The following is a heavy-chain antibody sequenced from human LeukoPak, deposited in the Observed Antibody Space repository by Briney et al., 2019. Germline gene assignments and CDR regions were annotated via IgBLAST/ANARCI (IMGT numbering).Heavy chain of an antibody. CDR1: GFTFSSYS. CDR3: HTQYYDFWSGYEGVDYYYGMDV. Sequence: GGSLRLSCAAPGFTFSSYSMNWVRQAPGKGLEWVSSISSSSSYIYYADSVKGRFTISRDNAKNSLYLQMNSLRAEDTAVYYCHTQYYDFWSGYEGVDYYYGMDVWGQGTTVTVSS. CDR2: ISSSSSYI. V-gene: IGHV3-21*01. D-gene: IGHD3-3*01. J-gene: IGHJ6*02.